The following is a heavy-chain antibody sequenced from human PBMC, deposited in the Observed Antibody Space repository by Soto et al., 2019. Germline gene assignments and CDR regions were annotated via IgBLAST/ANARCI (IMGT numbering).Heavy chain of an antibody. CDR2: IIPIFGTA. D-gene: IGHD1-26*01. J-gene: IGHJ6*02. V-gene: IGHV1-69*12. CDR1: GGTFSSYA. CDR3: AAPSGSYAGDYYYYGMDV. Sequence: QVQLVQSGAEVKKPGSSVKVSCKASGGTFSSYAISWVRQAPGQGLEWMGGIIPIFGTANYAQKFRGRVTITADESTSTAYMELSSLRSEDTAVYYCAAPSGSYAGDYYYYGMDVWGQGTTVTVSS.